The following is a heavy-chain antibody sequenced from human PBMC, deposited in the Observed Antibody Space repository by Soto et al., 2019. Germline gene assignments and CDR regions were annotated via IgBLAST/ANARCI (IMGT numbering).Heavy chain of an antibody. CDR2: IWYDGGNK. Sequence: QVQLVESGGGVVQPGRSLRLSCAASGFTFSSYGMHWVRQAPGKGLEWVAVIWYDGGNKYYADSVKGRFTISRDNSKNTLYLQMNSLRAEDTAVYYCARGYCSGGSCYDYYGMDVWGQGTTVTVSS. V-gene: IGHV3-33*01. CDR1: GFTFSSYG. CDR3: ARGYCSGGSCYDYYGMDV. D-gene: IGHD2-15*01. J-gene: IGHJ6*02.